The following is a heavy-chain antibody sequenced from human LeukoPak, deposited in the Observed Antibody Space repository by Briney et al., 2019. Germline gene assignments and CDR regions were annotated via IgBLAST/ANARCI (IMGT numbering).Heavy chain of an antibody. D-gene: IGHD4-17*01. CDR2: ISSSSSYI. CDR1: GFTFSSYS. J-gene: IGHJ4*02. V-gene: IGHV3-21*01. Sequence: GGALRLSCAASGFTFSSYSMNWVRQAPGKGLEWVSSISSSSSYIYYADSVKGRFTISRENAKNSLYLQMNSLRAEDTAVYYCARDRGDYLFDYWGEGPLVTVPS. CDR3: ARDRGDYLFDY.